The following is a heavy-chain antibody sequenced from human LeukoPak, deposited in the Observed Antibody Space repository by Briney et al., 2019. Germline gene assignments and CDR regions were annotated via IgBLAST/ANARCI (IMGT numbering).Heavy chain of an antibody. J-gene: IGHJ4*02. V-gene: IGHV3-23*01. CDR2: ISGSGGST. D-gene: IGHD6-13*01. Sequence: PGGSLRLSCAVSGFTFSSYAMSWVRQAPGKGLEWVSAISGSGGSTYYADSVKGRFTISRDNSKNTLYLQMNSLRAEDTAVYYCAKDENVAHWDSSSWYYFDYWGQGTLVTVSS. CDR1: GFTFSSYA. CDR3: AKDENVAHWDSSSWYYFDY.